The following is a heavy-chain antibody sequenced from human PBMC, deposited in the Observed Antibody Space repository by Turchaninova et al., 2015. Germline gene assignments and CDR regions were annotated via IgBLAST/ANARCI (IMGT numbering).Heavy chain of an antibody. V-gene: IGHV1-46*01. CDR3: ARDKEAFDY. CDR1: GYIFTSLY. CDR2: IYPNGGST. Sequence: QVQLVQSGAEVKKPGASVRVSCRASGYIFTSLYMHWGRQAPGKGLEWVGMIYPNGGSTSYAQKFQDRVSMTRDTSTSTIYMELSSLTSEDTAVYYCARDKEAFDYWGQGTQVTVSS. J-gene: IGHJ4*02.